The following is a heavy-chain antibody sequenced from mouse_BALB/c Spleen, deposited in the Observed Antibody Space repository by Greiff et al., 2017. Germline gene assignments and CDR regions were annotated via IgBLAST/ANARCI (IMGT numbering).Heavy chain of an antibody. CDR2: ISSGSSTI. J-gene: IGHJ3*01. V-gene: IGHV5-17*02. CDR3: AREEDYGSSFAY. D-gene: IGHD1-2*01. CDR1: GFTFSSFG. Sequence: EVKLVESGGGLVQPGGSRKLSCAASGFTFSSFGMHWVRQAPEKGLEWVAYISSGSSTIYYADTVKGRFTISRDNPKNTLFLQMTSLRSEDTAMYYCAREEDYGSSFAYWGQGTLVTVSA.